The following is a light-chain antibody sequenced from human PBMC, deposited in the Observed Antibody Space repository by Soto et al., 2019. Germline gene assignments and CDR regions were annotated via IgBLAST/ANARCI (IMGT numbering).Light chain of an antibody. CDR2: AAS. CDR1: QGISSY. Sequence: DIQLTQSPSFLSASVVDRVTITCRASQGISSYLAWYQQKPGKAPKLLIYAASTLQSGVPSRFSGSGSGTEVSLTISSLPPEDFATYYCEELNSYLFTFGPGTKVDIK. CDR3: EELNSYLFT. J-gene: IGKJ3*01. V-gene: IGKV1-9*01.